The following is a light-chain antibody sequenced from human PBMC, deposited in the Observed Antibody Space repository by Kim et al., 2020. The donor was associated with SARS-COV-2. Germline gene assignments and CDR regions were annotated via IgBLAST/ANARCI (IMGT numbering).Light chain of an antibody. J-gene: IGLJ3*02. Sequence: QSALTQPASVSGSPGQSITISCTGTSSDVGRYNYVSWYQQHPGKAPKLMICDVSNRPSGVSNRFSGSKSGNTASLTISGLQAEDEADYYCSSYTSSSTLVFGGGTQLTVL. CDR1: SSDVGRYNY. CDR3: SSYTSSSTLV. V-gene: IGLV2-14*03. CDR2: DVS.